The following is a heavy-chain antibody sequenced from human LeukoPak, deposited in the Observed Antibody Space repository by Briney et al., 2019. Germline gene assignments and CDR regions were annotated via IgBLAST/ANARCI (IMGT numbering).Heavy chain of an antibody. CDR1: GGSFSGYY. CDR3: ARGSSEVVVVAATHSPYYYYYGMDV. Sequence: SETLSLTCAVYGGSFSGYYWSWIRQPPGKGLEWIGEINHSGSTNYNPSLKSRVTISVDTSKNQFSLKLSSVTAADTAVYYCARGSSEVVVVAATHSPYYYYYGMDVWGQGTTVTASS. J-gene: IGHJ6*02. D-gene: IGHD2-15*01. V-gene: IGHV4-34*01. CDR2: INHSGST.